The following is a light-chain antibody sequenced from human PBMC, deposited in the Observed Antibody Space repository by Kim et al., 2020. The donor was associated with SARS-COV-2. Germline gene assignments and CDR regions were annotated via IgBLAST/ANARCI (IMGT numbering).Light chain of an antibody. CDR3: QQINSYPRT. Sequence: DIQLTQSPSFLSASVGDRVTITCRASQGISSYLALYQQKPGKAPKLLIYAASTLQSGVPSRFSGSGSGTEFTLTISSLQPEDFATYYCQQINSYPRTFGQGTKVDIK. CDR2: AAS. J-gene: IGKJ1*01. V-gene: IGKV1-9*01. CDR1: QGISSY.